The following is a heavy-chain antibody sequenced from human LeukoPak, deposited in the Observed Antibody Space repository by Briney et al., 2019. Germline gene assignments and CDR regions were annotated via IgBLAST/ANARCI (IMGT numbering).Heavy chain of an antibody. V-gene: IGHV3-49*04. Sequence: GGSLRLSCTASGFTLDDYAMSWVRQAPGKGLAWVGFIRSRAYGGTTEYAASVKGRFTISRDDSKSIAYLQMNSLKTEDTAVYYCTRGGILRLGELSLGYWGQGTLVTVSS. D-gene: IGHD3-16*02. J-gene: IGHJ4*02. CDR3: TRGGILRLGELSLGY. CDR2: IRSRAYGGTT. CDR1: GFTLDDYA.